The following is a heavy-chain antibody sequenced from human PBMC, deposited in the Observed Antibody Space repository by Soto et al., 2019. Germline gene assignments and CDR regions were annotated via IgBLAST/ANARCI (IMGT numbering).Heavy chain of an antibody. J-gene: IGHJ6*02. Sequence: SETLSLTCTVSGGSVSSGSYYWSWVRQPPGKGLEWIGYIYYSGSTNYNPSLKSRVTISVDTSKNQFSLKLSSVTAADTAVYYCARGTYDFWSGYRYYYYYGMAVWGQGTTVTVSS. CDR2: IYYSGST. CDR1: GGSVSSGSYY. D-gene: IGHD3-3*01. CDR3: ARGTYDFWSGYRYYYYYGMAV. V-gene: IGHV4-61*01.